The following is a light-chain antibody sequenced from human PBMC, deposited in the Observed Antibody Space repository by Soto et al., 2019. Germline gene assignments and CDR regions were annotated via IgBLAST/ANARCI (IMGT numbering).Light chain of an antibody. CDR3: QQYYSHYS. V-gene: IGKV1-5*03. Sequence: DIQMTQSPSTLSASVGARVTITCRASQSISSWLAWYQQKPGKAPKLLIYKASNLQSGVPSRFSGSGSGTEFTLASSSLQPDDVATYYCQQYYSHYSFGQGTKLEIK. CDR1: QSISSW. CDR2: KAS. J-gene: IGKJ2*01.